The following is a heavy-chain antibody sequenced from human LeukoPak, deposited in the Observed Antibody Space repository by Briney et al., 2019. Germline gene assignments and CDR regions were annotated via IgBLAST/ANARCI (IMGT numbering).Heavy chain of an antibody. D-gene: IGHD6-19*01. V-gene: IGHV1-69*13. CDR2: IIPIFGTA. CDR1: GGTFSSYA. Sequence: ASVKVSCKASGGTFSSYAISWVRQAPGQGLEWMGGIIPIFGTANYAQKFQGRVTITADESTSTAYMELSSLRSEDTAMYHCARAPYSSGGSTNYYYYYCMDVWGKGTTVTVSS. CDR3: ARAPYSSGGSTNYYYYYCMDV. J-gene: IGHJ6*03.